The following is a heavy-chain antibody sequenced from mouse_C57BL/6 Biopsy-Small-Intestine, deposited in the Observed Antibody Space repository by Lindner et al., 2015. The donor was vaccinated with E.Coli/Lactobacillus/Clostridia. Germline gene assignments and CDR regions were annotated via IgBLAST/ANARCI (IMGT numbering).Heavy chain of an antibody. J-gene: IGHJ3*01. CDR1: GYTFTNYW. D-gene: IGHD1-1*01. CDR3: ARSDYGSSTGFAY. CDR2: IYPGGGYT. V-gene: IGHV1-63*01. Sequence: VQLQESGAELVRPGTSVKMSCKASGYTFTNYWIGWAKQRPGHGLERIGDIYPGGGYTNYNEKFKGKATLTADKSSSTAYMQFSSLTSEDSAVYYCARSDYGSSTGFAYWGQGTLVTVSA.